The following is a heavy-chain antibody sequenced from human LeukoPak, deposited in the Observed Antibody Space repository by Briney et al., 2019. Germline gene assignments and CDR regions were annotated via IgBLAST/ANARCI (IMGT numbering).Heavy chain of an antibody. D-gene: IGHD3-22*01. V-gene: IGHV4-34*01. J-gene: IGHJ5*02. CDR3: VKELPGHDSSGYPPRGWFDP. CDR1: GGSFSGYY. CDR2: INHSGST. Sequence: PSETLSLTCAVYGGSFSGYYWNWIRQTPGKGLEWIGEINHSGSTNYNPSLKSRVTISVDTSKNQFSLKLSSVTAADTAVYYCVKELPGHDSSGYPPRGWFDPWGQGTLVTVSS.